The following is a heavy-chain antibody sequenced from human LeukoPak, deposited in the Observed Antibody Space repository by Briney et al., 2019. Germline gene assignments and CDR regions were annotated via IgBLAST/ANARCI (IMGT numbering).Heavy chain of an antibody. V-gene: IGHV1-2*02. CDR1: GYTFTGYC. D-gene: IGHD3-10*01. CDR2: INPNSGGT. Sequence: ASVKVSCKASGYTFTGYCMHWVRQAPGQGLEWMGWINPNSGGTNYAQKFQGRVTMTRDTSISTAYMELSRLRSDDTAVYYCASVYYYGSGSDYWGQGTLVTVSS. J-gene: IGHJ4*02. CDR3: ASVYYYGSGSDY.